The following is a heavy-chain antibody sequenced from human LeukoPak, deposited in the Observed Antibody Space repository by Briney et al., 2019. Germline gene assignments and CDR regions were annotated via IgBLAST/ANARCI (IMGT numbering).Heavy chain of an antibody. V-gene: IGHV1-18*01. D-gene: IGHD3-10*01. J-gene: IGHJ6*03. CDR3: ARRGPMVRGVHNPYYYYYMDV. Sequence: ASVKVSCKASGYTFTSYGISWVRQAPGQGLEWMGWISAYNGNTNYAQKLQGRVTMTTDTSTSTAYMELRSLRSDDTAVYYCARRGPMVRGVHNPYYYYYMDVWGKGTTVTISS. CDR2: ISAYNGNT. CDR1: GYTFTSYG.